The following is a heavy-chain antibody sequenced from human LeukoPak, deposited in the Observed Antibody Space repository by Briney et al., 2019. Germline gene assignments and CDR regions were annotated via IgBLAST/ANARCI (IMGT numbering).Heavy chain of an antibody. CDR3: ARSSRPCSGGSCYLYSYYYHNMDV. CDR2: INPNNGGT. D-gene: IGHD2-15*01. CDR1: GYTFTGYY. V-gene: IGHV1-2*02. J-gene: IGHJ6*03. Sequence: GSVKVSCKASGYTFTGYYIHWVRQAPGQGLELMGWINPNNGGTNYAQKFQGRVTMTRDTSISTAYVELSRLRSDDTAVYYCARSSRPCSGGSCYLYSYYYHNMDVWGKGTTVTISS.